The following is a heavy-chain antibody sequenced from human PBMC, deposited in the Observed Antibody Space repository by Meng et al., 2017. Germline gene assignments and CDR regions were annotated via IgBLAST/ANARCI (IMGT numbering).Heavy chain of an antibody. Sequence: SDTLSLTCTVSGGSISSYYWSWIRQPPGKGVEWIGYIYYSGSTNYNPPLKSRVTISVDTSKNQSSLKLSSVTAAGPAVYYCARSDPGKCFDYWGQGTLVTVSS. V-gene: IGHV4-59*01. J-gene: IGHJ4*02. CDR1: GGSISSYY. CDR3: ARSDPGKCFDY. CDR2: IYYSGST.